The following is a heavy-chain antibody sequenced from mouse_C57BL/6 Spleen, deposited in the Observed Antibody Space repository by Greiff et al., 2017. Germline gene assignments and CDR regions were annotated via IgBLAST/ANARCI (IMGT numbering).Heavy chain of an antibody. CDR3: TREGGKWYFDV. Sequence: EVQGVESGEGLVKPGGSLKLSCAASGFTFSSYAMSWVRQTPEKRLEWVAYISSGGDYIYYADTVKGRFTISRDNASNTLYLHMSSLESEDTAMYYYTREGGKWYFDVWGTGTTVTVSS. CDR2: ISSGGDYI. V-gene: IGHV5-9-1*02. J-gene: IGHJ1*03. D-gene: IGHD3-3*01. CDR1: GFTFSSYA.